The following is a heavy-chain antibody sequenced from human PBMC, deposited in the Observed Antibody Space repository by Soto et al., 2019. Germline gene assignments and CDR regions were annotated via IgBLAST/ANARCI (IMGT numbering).Heavy chain of an antibody. CDR1: GYSFTSYW. CDR2: IDPSDSYT. D-gene: IGHD6-19*01. Sequence: ESLKISCKGSGYSFTSYWISWVRQMPGKGLEWMGRIDPSDSYTNYSPSFQGHVTISADKSISTAYLQWSSLKASDTAMYYCASSRYSSGWYRGSYYYGMDVWGQGTTVTVSS. J-gene: IGHJ6*02. V-gene: IGHV5-10-1*01. CDR3: ASSRYSSGWYRGSYYYGMDV.